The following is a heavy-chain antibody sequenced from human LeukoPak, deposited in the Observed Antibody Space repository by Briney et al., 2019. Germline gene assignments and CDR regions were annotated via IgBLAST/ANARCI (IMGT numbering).Heavy chain of an antibody. Sequence: GGSLRLSCAASGLTFTSYGMHWVRQAPGKGLEWVALTRYDKSDIYYADSVKGRFTISRDNSKNILYLQMNSLRAEDTAVYFCVRVTATHQYSFDYWGQGTLVTVSS. CDR1: GLTFTSYG. CDR2: TRYDKSDI. V-gene: IGHV3-30*02. J-gene: IGHJ4*02. CDR3: VRVTATHQYSFDY.